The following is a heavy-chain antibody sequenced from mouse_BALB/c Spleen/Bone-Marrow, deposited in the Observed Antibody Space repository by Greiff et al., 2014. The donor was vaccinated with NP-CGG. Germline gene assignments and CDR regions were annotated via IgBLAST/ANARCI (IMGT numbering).Heavy chain of an antibody. CDR2: IYPGDGDT. CDR1: GYTFTGYW. CDR3: ARSNYPYAMDY. Sequence: VQVVESGAELARPGASVKLSCKASGYTFTGYWVQWVKQRPGQGLEWIGTIYPGDGDTRYTQKFKGKATLTADKSSSTAYMQLSSLASEDSAVYYCARSNYPYAMDYWGQGTSVTVSS. D-gene: IGHD2-5*01. V-gene: IGHV1-87*01. J-gene: IGHJ4*01.